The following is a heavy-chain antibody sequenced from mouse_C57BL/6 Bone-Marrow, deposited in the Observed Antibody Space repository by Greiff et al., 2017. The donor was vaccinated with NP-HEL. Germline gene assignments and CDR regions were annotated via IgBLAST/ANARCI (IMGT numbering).Heavy chain of an antibody. Sequence: EVKREEEGTGRARPGASVKMSCKTKGEKRKREGRKGEKKRKGKGREGRGDIKAGKSDTSYNQKFKGKAKLTAVTSASTAYMELSSLTNEDSAVYYLTRSKLIDYWGQGTTLTVSS. J-gene: IGHJ2*01. V-gene: IGHV1-5*01. CDR2: IKAGKSDT. CDR1: GEKRKREG. CDR3: TRSKLIDY.